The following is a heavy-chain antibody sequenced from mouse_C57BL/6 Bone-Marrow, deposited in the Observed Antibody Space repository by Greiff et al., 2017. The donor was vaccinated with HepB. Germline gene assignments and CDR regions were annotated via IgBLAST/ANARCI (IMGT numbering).Heavy chain of an antibody. CDR1: GFTIKNTY. D-gene: IGHD2-3*01. CDR3: ARYGYYTWFAY. Sequence: VQLQQSVAELVRPGASVKLSCTASGFTIKNTYMHWVKQRPEQGLEWIGRIDPANGNTKYAPKFQGKATITADTSSNTAYLKLSSLTSEDTAIYYCARYGYYTWFAYWGQGTLVTVSA. V-gene: IGHV14-3*01. J-gene: IGHJ3*01. CDR2: IDPANGNT.